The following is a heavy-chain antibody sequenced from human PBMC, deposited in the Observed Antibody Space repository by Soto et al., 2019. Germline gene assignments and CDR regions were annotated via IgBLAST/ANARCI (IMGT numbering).Heavy chain of an antibody. D-gene: IGHD5-12*01. J-gene: IGHJ4*02. CDR3: AARTGSGKYSGYEYGGQDFDY. V-gene: IGHV1-46*03. CDR1: GYTFTSYY. Sequence: QVQLVQSGAEVKKPGASVKVSCKASGYTFTSYYMHWVRQAPGQGLEWMGIINPSGGSTGYAQKFQGRVTMTRDTSTSTVYMELSSLRSEDTAVYYCAARTGSGKYSGYEYGGQDFDYWGQGTLVTVSS. CDR2: INPSGGST.